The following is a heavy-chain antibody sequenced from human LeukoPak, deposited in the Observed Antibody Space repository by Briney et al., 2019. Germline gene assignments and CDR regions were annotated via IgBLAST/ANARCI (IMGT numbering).Heavy chain of an antibody. CDR1: GDSISSYY. Sequence: ASETLSLTCTVSGDSISSYYWSWIRQPPGKGLEWIGYIYYSGSTKYNPSLKSRVTISVDTSKNQFSLKLNSVTAADTAVYYCARGVSYGSGSYIGDPWGQGTLVTVSS. J-gene: IGHJ5*02. V-gene: IGHV4-59*01. D-gene: IGHD3-10*01. CDR2: IYYSGST. CDR3: ARGVSYGSGSYIGDP.